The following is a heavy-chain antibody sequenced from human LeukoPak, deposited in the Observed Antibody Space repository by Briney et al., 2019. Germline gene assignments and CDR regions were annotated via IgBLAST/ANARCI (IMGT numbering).Heavy chain of an antibody. V-gene: IGHV3-15*07. CDR2: IKSQSDGGTT. D-gene: IGHD4/OR15-4a*01. J-gene: IGHJ2*01. Sequence: GGSLRLSCAVSGLTLRNIFLNWVRQAPGKGPEWVGRIKSQSDGGTTDYAAPVKGRFSISRDDSKNSLFLQMNSLKTEDTAVYYCSYGANFYLDLWGRGTLVTVSS. CDR1: GLTLRNIF. CDR3: SYGANFYLDL.